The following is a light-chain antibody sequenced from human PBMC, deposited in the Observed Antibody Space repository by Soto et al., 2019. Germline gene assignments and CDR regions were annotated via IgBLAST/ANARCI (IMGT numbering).Light chain of an antibody. CDR2: GTS. V-gene: IGKV3-20*01. CDR1: QGVSSNY. Sequence: EIVFTQSPCTLSLSPGERATLSCRASQGVSSNYLAWYQQKSGQAPRLLLYGTSSRATGIPERFSGSGSGTDFTLTISRLEPEDFAAYYCQHYGSSRTFGQGTKVDIK. CDR3: QHYGSSRT. J-gene: IGKJ1*01.